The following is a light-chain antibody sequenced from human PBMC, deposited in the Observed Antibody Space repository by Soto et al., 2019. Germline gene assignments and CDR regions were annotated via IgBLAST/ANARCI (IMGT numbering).Light chain of an antibody. CDR1: SSDVGTHNR. CDR2: EVN. V-gene: IGLV2-18*02. Sequence: QSALTQSPSVSGSPGQSVTISCTGTSSDVGTHNRVSWYQQSPGTAPKLMIYEVNKRPSGVPDRFSGSKSGNTASLTVSGLQAEDEADYYCSSYAGSSNVFGTGTKLTVL. J-gene: IGLJ1*01. CDR3: SSYAGSSNV.